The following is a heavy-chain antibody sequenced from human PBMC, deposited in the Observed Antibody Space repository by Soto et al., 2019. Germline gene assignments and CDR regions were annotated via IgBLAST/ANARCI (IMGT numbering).Heavy chain of an antibody. J-gene: IGHJ4*02. CDR2: ISVNGDTT. V-gene: IGHV3-23*01. CDR3: AKDPGGSYHYFDY. CDR1: GFTFSSYA. D-gene: IGHD1-26*01. Sequence: EVQVLESGGGLVQPGGSLRLSCAASGFTFSSYAMSWVRQAPGKGLGWVSAISVNGDTTYYADSVKGRFTISRDNSKNTLYLQMNSLRADDTAVYYCAKDPGGSYHYFDYWGQGTLVTVSS.